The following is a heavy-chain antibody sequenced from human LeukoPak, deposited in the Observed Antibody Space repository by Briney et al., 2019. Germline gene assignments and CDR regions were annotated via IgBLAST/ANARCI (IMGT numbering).Heavy chain of an antibody. CDR1: GFSFSSNS. J-gene: IGHJ4*02. V-gene: IGHV3-48*04. D-gene: IGHD2/OR15-2a*01. CDR3: ARETDSTLFDY. Sequence: GGSLRLSCAASGFSFSSNSMNWVRQAPGKGLEWVSYISSNGITIYYADSVRGRFTVSRGNAKNSLYLQMNSLRAEDTAIYYCARETDSTLFDYWGQGTLVTVSS. CDR2: ISSNGITI.